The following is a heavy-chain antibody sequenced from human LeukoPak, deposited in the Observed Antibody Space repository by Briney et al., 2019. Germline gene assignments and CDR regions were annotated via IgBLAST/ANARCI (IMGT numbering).Heavy chain of an antibody. J-gene: IGHJ4*02. CDR3: ARNYHYDSSGYSDY. CDR2: ISSSGSAI. CDR1: GFTFSNYD. Sequence: PGGSLRLSCAASGFTFSNYDMNWVRQAPGKGLEWVSLISSSGSAIYYADSVKGRFTISRDNSKNTLYLQMNSLRVEDTAVYYCARNYHYDSSGYSDYWGQGTLVTVSS. V-gene: IGHV3-48*01. D-gene: IGHD3-22*01.